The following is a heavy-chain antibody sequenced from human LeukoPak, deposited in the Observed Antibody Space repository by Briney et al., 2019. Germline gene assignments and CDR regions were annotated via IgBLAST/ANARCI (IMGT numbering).Heavy chain of an antibody. CDR2: IYATTGNT. Sequence: PSQTLSLTCTVSGGSISSGSYYWSWIRQPAGKGLEWLGQIYATTGNTNYNPSLNRRITMSIDTSRNQISLTLSSVTAADTAIYYCATTLWIGEGFQHWGQGTLLTVSS. V-gene: IGHV4-61*09. CDR3: ATTLWIGEGFQH. CDR1: GGSISSGSYY. J-gene: IGHJ1*01. D-gene: IGHD3-10*01.